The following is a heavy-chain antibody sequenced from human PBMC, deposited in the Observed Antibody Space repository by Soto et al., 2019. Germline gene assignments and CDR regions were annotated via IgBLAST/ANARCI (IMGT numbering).Heavy chain of an antibody. V-gene: IGHV3-23*01. D-gene: IGHD1-26*01. CDR2: IIDSGGST. J-gene: IGHJ6*02. Sequence: EVHLLESGGALVQPGGSLRLSCAASGFTFSSCAMGWVRQAPGKGLEWVSDIIDSGGSTYYADAVKGRFTISRDNSKSTLYLQMTSLSAEDTAVYYCGKGRSYYYYYGVDVWGQGTTVTVSS. CDR3: GKGRSYYYYYGVDV. CDR1: GFTFSSCA.